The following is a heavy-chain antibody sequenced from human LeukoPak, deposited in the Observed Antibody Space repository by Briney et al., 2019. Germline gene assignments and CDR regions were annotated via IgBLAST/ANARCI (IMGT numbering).Heavy chain of an antibody. CDR3: VRGLLGDDDPNYWYFDL. D-gene: IGHD1-1*01. CDR1: GLSLSDNY. CDR2: IYTGGGT. V-gene: IGHV3-53*04. Sequence: GGSLRLSCTAPGLSLSDNYMSWVRQAPGKGLEWVSVIYTGGGTDYSDSVKGRPTISRYISKNTVYLDMNSLRTDDTAVYYCVRGLLGDDDPNYWYFDLWGRGILVTVSS. J-gene: IGHJ2*01.